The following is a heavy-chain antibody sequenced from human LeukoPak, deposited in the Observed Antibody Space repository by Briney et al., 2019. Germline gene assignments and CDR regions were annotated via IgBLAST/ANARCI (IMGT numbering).Heavy chain of an antibody. Sequence: PSETLSLTCAVYGGSFSGYYWSWIRQPPGKGLEWIGEINHSGSTNYNPSLKSRVTISVDTSKNQFSLKLSSVTAADTAVYYCARHEAANPSLYYFDYWGQGTLVTVSS. V-gene: IGHV4-34*01. CDR2: INHSGST. J-gene: IGHJ4*02. CDR1: GGSFSGYY. CDR3: ARHEAANPSLYYFDY.